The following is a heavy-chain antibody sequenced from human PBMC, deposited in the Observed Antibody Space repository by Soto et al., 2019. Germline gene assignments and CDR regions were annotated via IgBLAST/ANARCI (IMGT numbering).Heavy chain of an antibody. CDR1: GFTFDDYA. V-gene: IGHV3-9*01. D-gene: IGHD3-10*01. CDR3: AFYGSGDDYYYMDV. J-gene: IGHJ6*03. Sequence: EVQLVESGGGLVQPGRSLRLSCAASGFTFDDYAMHWVRQAPGKGLEWVSGISWNSGSIGYADSVKGRFTISRDNAKNSLYLQMNSLRAEDTALYYCAFYGSGDDYYYMDVWGKGTTVTVSS. CDR2: ISWNSGSI.